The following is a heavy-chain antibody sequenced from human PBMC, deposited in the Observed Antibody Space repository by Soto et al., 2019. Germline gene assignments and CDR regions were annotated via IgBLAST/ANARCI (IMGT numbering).Heavy chain of an antibody. CDR1: GGTFSSYT. Sequence: GASVKVSCKASGGTFSSYTISWVRQAPGQGLEWMGRIIPIFGIANYAQKFQGRVTITADKSTSTAYMELSSLRSEDTAVYYCARSPSLFIDYWGQGTLVIVSS. J-gene: IGHJ4*02. CDR3: ARSPSLFIDY. V-gene: IGHV1-69*02. CDR2: IIPIFGIA. D-gene: IGHD2-2*01.